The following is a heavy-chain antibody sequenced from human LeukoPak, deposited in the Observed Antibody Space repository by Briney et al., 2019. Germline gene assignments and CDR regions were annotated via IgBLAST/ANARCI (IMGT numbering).Heavy chain of an antibody. Sequence: GGSLRLSCAVSGFTFTSYWMSWVRQAPGKGLEWVAVISYDGSNKYYADSVKGRFTISRDNSKNTLYLQMNSLRAEDTAVYYCAKGGYYDSSGYYYAAYYFDYWGQGTLVTVSS. CDR2: ISYDGSNK. CDR3: AKGGYYDSSGYYYAAYYFDY. D-gene: IGHD3-22*01. CDR1: GFTFTSYW. V-gene: IGHV3-30*18. J-gene: IGHJ4*02.